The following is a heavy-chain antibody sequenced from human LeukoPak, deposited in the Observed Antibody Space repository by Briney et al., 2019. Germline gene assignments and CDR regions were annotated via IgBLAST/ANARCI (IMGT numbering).Heavy chain of an antibody. Sequence: SETLSLTCTVSGGSISSYYWSWIRQPPGKGLEWIGYIYYRGSTNYNPSLKSRVTISVDTSKNQFSLKLSSVTGADTAVYYCAGGYCSGGSCYFYDYWGQGTLVTVSS. CDR3: AGGYCSGGSCYFYDY. D-gene: IGHD2-15*01. CDR1: GGSISSYY. CDR2: IYYRGST. J-gene: IGHJ4*02. V-gene: IGHV4-59*01.